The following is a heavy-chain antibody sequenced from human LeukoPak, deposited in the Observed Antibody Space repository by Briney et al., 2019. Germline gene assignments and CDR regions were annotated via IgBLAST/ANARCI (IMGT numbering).Heavy chain of an antibody. Sequence: SETLSLTCAVYGGSFSGYYWSWIRQPPGKGLEWIGEINHSGSTNYNPSLKSRVTISVDTSKNQFSLKLSSVTAADTAVYYCARGGYSYGPTRLFYYYYMDVWGKGTTVTVSS. V-gene: IGHV4-34*01. CDR2: INHSGST. J-gene: IGHJ6*03. CDR1: GGSFSGYY. D-gene: IGHD5-18*01. CDR3: ARGGYSYGPTRLFYYYYMDV.